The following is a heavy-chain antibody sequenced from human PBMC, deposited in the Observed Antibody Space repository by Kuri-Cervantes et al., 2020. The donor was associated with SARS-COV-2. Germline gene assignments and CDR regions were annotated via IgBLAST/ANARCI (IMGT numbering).Heavy chain of an antibody. V-gene: IGHV3-43*01. Sequence: GGFLRLSCATSGFTFRHYTMQWVRQAPGKGLEWVSLINWDGTITFYADSVKGRFSISRDNSKDSLYLQMDGLKIDDTALYYCAKGDWGYSNGFGAFDIWGQGTVVTVSS. D-gene: IGHD5-18*01. CDR1: GFTFRHYT. CDR3: AKGDWGYSNGFGAFDI. CDR2: INWDGTIT. J-gene: IGHJ3*02.